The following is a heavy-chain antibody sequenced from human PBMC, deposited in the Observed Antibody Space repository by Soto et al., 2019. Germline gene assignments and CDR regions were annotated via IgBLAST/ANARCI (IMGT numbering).Heavy chain of an antibody. D-gene: IGHD4-17*01. J-gene: IGHJ4*02. V-gene: IGHV4-59*01. Sequence: SETLSLTCSVSGASISSYYWTWIRQPPGGGLEWIGYMHHTQGTNDNPSLRGRVHMSIDTSMNQFSLRLTSVTAADTAVYYCARDCCTGVHYGSWGQGTLVTVSS. CDR2: MHHTQGT. CDR1: GASISSYY. CDR3: ARDCCTGVHYGS.